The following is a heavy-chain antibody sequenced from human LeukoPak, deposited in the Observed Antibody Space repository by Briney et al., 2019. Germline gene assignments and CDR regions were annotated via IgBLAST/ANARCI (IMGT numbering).Heavy chain of an antibody. CDR3: ARDRVTMVVTSLQSVSY. CDR2: INPNSGGT. CDR1: GYTFTGYY. D-gene: IGHD4/OR15-4a*01. V-gene: IGHV1-2*06. Sequence: ASVKVSCKASGYTFTGYYMHWVRQAPGQGLEWMGRINPNSGGTNYAQKFQGGVTMTRDTSISTAYMELSRLRSDDTAVYYCARDRVTMVVTSLQSVSYWGQGTLVTVSS. J-gene: IGHJ4*02.